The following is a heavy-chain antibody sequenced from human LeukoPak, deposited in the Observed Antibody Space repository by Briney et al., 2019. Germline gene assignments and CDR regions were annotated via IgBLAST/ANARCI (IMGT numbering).Heavy chain of an antibody. D-gene: IGHD3-10*01. CDR2: IYYSGST. J-gene: IGHJ4*02. CDR1: GGSISSSYY. Sequence: SETLSLTCTVSGGSISSSYYWGWIRQPPGKGLEWIGSIYYSGSTYYNPSLKSRVTISVDTSKNQFSLKLSSVTAADTAVYYCARRIGSGSYYKYPTVYDCWGQGTLVTVSS. CDR3: ARRIGSGSYYKYPTVYDC. V-gene: IGHV4-39*01.